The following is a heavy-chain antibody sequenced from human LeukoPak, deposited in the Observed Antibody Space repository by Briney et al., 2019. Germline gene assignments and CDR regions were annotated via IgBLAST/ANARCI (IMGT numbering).Heavy chain of an antibody. D-gene: IGHD3-22*01. CDR3: ARHVHYYDSSGYYPYFWFDP. J-gene: IGHJ5*02. CDR1: GGFISSYY. CDR2: IYYSGST. V-gene: IGHV4-59*08. Sequence: TPSETLSLTCTVSGGFISSYYWSWIRQPPGKGLEWIGYIYYSGSTNYNPSLKSRVTISVDTSKNQFSLKLSSVTAADTAVYYCARHVHYYDSSGYYPYFWFDPWGQGTLVTVSS.